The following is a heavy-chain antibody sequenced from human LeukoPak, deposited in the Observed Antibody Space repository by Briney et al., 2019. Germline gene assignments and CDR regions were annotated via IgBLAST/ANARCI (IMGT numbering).Heavy chain of an antibody. D-gene: IGHD3-10*01. CDR3: ARDPGIRGFDY. J-gene: IGHJ4*02. V-gene: IGHV3-21*01. Sequence: PGGSLRLSCAASVFTFSSYSMNWVRQAPGKGLEWVSSISSSSSYIYYADSLKGRFTISRDSAKNSLYLQMNSLRAEDTAVYYCARDPGIRGFDYWGQGTLVTVSS. CDR1: VFTFSSYS. CDR2: ISSSSSYI.